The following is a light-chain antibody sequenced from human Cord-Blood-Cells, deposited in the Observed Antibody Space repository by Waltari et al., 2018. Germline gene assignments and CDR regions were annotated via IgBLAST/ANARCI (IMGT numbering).Light chain of an antibody. J-gene: IGLJ2*01. CDR1: SLRSYY. CDR2: GKN. Sequence: SSELTQDPPLSVALGQTGRITCQGDSLRSYYASWYQQKPGQAPELVIYGKNNRPSEIPGRFSGSSAGNTASLTITGAQAEDEADYYCNSRDSSGNHLVFGGGTKLTIL. V-gene: IGLV3-19*01. CDR3: NSRDSSGNHLV.